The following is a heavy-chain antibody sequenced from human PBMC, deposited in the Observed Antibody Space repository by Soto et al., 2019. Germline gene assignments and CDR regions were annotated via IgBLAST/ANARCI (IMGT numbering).Heavy chain of an antibody. Sequence: EVQLVESGGGLIQPGGSLRLSCAASGFTVSSNYMSWVRQAPGKGLEWVSVIYSGGSTYYADSVKGRFTISRDNSKNTLYLQMNSLRAEDTAVYYCARDLRFGSMGVAFDIWGQGTMVTVSS. D-gene: IGHD3-10*01. J-gene: IGHJ3*02. CDR2: IYSGGST. CDR1: GFTVSSNY. CDR3: ARDLRFGSMGVAFDI. V-gene: IGHV3-53*01.